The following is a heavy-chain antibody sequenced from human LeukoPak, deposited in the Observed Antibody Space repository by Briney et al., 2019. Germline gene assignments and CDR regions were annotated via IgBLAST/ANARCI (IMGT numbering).Heavy chain of an antibody. CDR3: ARPSIFWSGYYYFDY. Sequence: ASVKVPCKASGYTFTSYDINWVRQAPGQGLEWMGGIIPILGTANYAQKFQGRVTITADESTSTAYMELSSLRSEDTAVYYCARPSIFWSGYYYFDYWGQGTLVTVSS. J-gene: IGHJ4*02. CDR2: IIPILGTA. D-gene: IGHD3-3*01. V-gene: IGHV1-69*13. CDR1: GYTFTSYD.